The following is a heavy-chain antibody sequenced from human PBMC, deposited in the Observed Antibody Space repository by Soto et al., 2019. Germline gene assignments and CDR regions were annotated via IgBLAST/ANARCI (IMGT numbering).Heavy chain of an antibody. V-gene: IGHV1-69*01. CDR1: GVTFSKYA. CDR3: ARPLRDRSYYYGMAV. Sequence: QVQLVQSGAEMQQPGASVRVSCKASGVTFSKYAFSWVRQAPGQGLEWLGGTIPMFGTPNYAQKFQGRVAISADESTATVYMELRSLRSEDTAVYFCARPLRDRSYYYGMAVWGQGTTVTVSS. CDR2: TIPMFGTP. J-gene: IGHJ6*02. D-gene: IGHD3-22*01.